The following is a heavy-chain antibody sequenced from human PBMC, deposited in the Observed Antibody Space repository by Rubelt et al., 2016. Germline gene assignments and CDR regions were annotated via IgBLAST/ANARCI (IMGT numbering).Heavy chain of an antibody. D-gene: IGHD1-26*01. Sequence: QVQLQESGPGLVKPSETLSLTCTVSGDSIRSVNYYWSWIRQLPGKGLEWIGEVNHSGSANYKQYLKNRVTITIKPSKNQFSLKLSSGTAADTALYYCARLTRGTYDYVGMDVWGQGTTVTVSS. V-gene: IGHV4-39*07. CDR2: VNHSGSA. CDR3: ARLTRGTYDYVGMDV. CDR1: GDSIRSVNYY. J-gene: IGHJ6*02.